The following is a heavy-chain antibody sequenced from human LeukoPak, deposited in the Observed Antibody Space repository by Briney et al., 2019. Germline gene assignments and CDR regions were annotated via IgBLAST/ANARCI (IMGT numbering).Heavy chain of an antibody. CDR3: ARDSSSSWYIGFFDY. CDR1: RDTFSGYV. J-gene: IGHJ4*02. Sequence: AVKVSSKQSRDTFSGYVISSVREAPGQGVEWMGGIIPIFGTANYAQTFQGRVTITADESTSTAYMELSSLRSEDTAVYYCARDSSSSWYIGFFDYWGQGTLVTVSS. CDR2: IIPIFGTA. D-gene: IGHD6-13*01. V-gene: IGHV1-69*13.